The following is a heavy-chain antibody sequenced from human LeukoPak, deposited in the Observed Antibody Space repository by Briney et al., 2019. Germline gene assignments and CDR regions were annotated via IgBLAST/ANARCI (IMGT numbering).Heavy chain of an antibody. CDR3: ARGSDGWFAFDY. D-gene: IGHD6-19*01. V-gene: IGHV3-30*14. J-gene: IGHJ4*02. CDR1: GFTFSSYA. CDR2: ISYDGSNK. Sequence: GGSLRLSCAASGFTFSSYAMHWVRQAPGKGLEWVAVISYDGSNKYYADSVKGRFTISRDNSKHTLYLQMNSLRAEDTAVYYCARGSDGWFAFDYWGQGILVTVSS.